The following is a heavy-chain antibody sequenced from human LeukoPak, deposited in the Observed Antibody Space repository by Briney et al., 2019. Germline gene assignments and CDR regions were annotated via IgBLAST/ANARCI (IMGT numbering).Heavy chain of an antibody. CDR1: GFTFSSYG. CDR3: AKGGYGDYADYYYYGMDV. J-gene: IGHJ6*04. CDR2: ISYDGSNK. V-gene: IGHV3-30*18. Sequence: PGRSLRLSCAASGFTFSSYGMHWVRQAPGKGLEWVAVISYDGSNKYYADYVKGRFTISRDNSKNTLYLQMNSLRAEDTAVYYCAKGGYGDYADYYYYGMDVWGKGTTVTVSS. D-gene: IGHD4-17*01.